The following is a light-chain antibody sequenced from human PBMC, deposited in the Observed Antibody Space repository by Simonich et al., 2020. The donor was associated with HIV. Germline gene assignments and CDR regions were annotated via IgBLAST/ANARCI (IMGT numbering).Light chain of an antibody. CDR1: RSILYSSNNKNY. CDR3: QQYYSTPPT. J-gene: IGKJ1*01. CDR2: WAS. Sequence: DIVMTQSPDSLAVSLGERATFNCKSSRSILYSSNNKNYLAWYQPKPGQPPKLLIYWASTRESGVPARFSASGSGTDFTLTISILQAEDVAVYYCQQYYSTPPTFGQGTKVEIK. V-gene: IGKV4-1*01.